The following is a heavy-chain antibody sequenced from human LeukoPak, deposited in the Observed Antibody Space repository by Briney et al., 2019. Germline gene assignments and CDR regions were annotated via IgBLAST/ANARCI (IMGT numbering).Heavy chain of an antibody. CDR1: GGTFSRYA. CDR3: ARGRDGYGSKDY. V-gene: IGHV1-69*13. D-gene: IGHD5-24*01. CDR2: IIPIFGTT. Sequence: ASVKVSCKASGGTFSRYAVSWVRQAPGQGLEWMGKIIPIFGTTNYAQKFQGRVTITADESTSTAYMELSSLRSEDTAVYYCARGRDGYGSKDYWGQGTLVTVSS. J-gene: IGHJ4*02.